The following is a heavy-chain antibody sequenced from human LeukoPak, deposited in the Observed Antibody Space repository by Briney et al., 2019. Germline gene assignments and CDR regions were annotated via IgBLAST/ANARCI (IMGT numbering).Heavy chain of an antibody. CDR2: IYYSETT. Sequence: SETLSLTCTVSGGSIGTTNYYWGWLRQPPGKGLEWIGSIYYSETTYDNPSLESRVTISIETSKNQFSLKLSSVTAADTAVYYCARQRADYFYYYVDVWGKGTTVTVS. J-gene: IGHJ6*03. D-gene: IGHD3-9*01. V-gene: IGHV4-39*01. CDR3: ARQRADYFYYYVDV. CDR1: GGSIGTTNYY.